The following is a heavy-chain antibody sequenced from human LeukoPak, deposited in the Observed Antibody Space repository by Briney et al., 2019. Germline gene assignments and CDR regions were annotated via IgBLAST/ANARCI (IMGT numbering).Heavy chain of an antibody. Sequence: GASVKVSCKASGYTFTSYGISWVRQAPGQGLEWMGWISAYNGNTNYAQKLQGRVTMTTDTSTSTAYMELRSLRSDDTAVYYCARSLRAPPGVDYFDYWGQGTLVTVSS. CDR2: ISAYNGNT. V-gene: IGHV1-18*01. CDR3: ARSLRAPPGVDYFDY. D-gene: IGHD5-12*01. J-gene: IGHJ4*02. CDR1: GYTFTSYG.